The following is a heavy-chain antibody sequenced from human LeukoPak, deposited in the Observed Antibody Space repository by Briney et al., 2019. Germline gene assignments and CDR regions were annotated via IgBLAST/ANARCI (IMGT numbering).Heavy chain of an antibody. D-gene: IGHD6-6*01. Sequence: PGGSLRLSCAASGFTFNSYTMSWVRQAPGKGLEWVSTISGSGGSTYYADSVEGRFTISRDNSKNTLYLQMNSLRAEDTAVYYCAKGLVAARLPYYFDYWGQGTLVTVSS. J-gene: IGHJ4*02. V-gene: IGHV3-23*01. CDR3: AKGLVAARLPYYFDY. CDR2: ISGSGGST. CDR1: GFTFNSYT.